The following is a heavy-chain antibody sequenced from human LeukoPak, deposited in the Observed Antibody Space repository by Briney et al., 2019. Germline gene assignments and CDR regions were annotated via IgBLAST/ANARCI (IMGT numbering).Heavy chain of an antibody. CDR2: MSGSGYYT. V-gene: IGHV3-23*01. D-gene: IGHD3-3*01. Sequence: GGSLRLSCAASGFAFSNFAMSWVRQAPGKGLEWVSAMSGSGYYTYYVESVKGRFTISRDNSKNTLYPHMNSLRADDTAVYYCAKMEGQRLYDYCMDVWGRGTTDTVSS. J-gene: IGHJ6*03. CDR3: AKMEGQRLYDYCMDV. CDR1: GFAFSNFA.